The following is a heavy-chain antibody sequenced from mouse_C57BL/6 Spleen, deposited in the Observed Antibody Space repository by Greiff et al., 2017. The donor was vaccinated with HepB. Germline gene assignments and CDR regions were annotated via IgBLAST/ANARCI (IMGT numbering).Heavy chain of an antibody. CDR1: GFTFSSYA. V-gene: IGHV5-4*03. D-gene: IGHD1-1*01. CDR2: ISDGGSYT. J-gene: IGHJ4*01. Sequence: DVMLVESGGGLVKPGGSLKLSCAASGFTFSSYAMSWVRQTPEKRLEWVATISDGGSYTYYQDNVKGRVTISRDNAKNNLYLQMSHLTSEDTAMYYCARVLITTVVAGAMDYWGQGTSVTVSS. CDR3: ARVLITTVVAGAMDY.